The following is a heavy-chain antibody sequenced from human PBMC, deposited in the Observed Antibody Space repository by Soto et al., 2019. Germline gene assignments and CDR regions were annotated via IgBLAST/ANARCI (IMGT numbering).Heavy chain of an antibody. CDR3: ARGRIQLWPLGY. D-gene: IGHD5-18*01. CDR1: GYTFTSYD. V-gene: IGHV1-8*01. Sequence: QVQLVQSGAEVKKPGASVKVSCKASGYTFTSYDINWVRQATGQGLEWMGWMNPNSGNTGYAQKFQGKDTMTRNTSISTDYMELSSLRYEDTAVYYCARGRIQLWPLGYWGQGTLVTVSS. CDR2: MNPNSGNT. J-gene: IGHJ4*02.